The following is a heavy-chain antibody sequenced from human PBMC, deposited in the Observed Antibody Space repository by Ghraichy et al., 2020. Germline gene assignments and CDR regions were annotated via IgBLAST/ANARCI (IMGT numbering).Heavy chain of an antibody. CDR1: GGSISSSSYY. Sequence: SETLSLTCTVSGGSISSSSYYWGWIRQPPGKGLEWIGSIYYSGSTYYNPSLKSRVTISVDTSKNQFSLKLSSVTAADTAVYYCARHEPDGGIAVAAYYFDYWGQGTLVTVSS. D-gene: IGHD6-19*01. CDR3: ARHEPDGGIAVAAYYFDY. CDR2: IYYSGST. V-gene: IGHV4-39*01. J-gene: IGHJ4*02.